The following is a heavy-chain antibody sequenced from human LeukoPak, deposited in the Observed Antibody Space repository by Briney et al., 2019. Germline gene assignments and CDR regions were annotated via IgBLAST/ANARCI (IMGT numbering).Heavy chain of an antibody. CDR3: GRGYYMDV. Sequence: ASVKVSCKASGGTFSSYAISWVRQAPGQWLEWVGGIFPIFGTANYAQNFQGRVTITTDESTSTAYMELSSLRSEDTAVYYCGRGYYMDVWGKGTTVTVSS. CDR2: IFPIFGTA. V-gene: IGHV1-69*05. J-gene: IGHJ6*03. CDR1: GGTFSSYA.